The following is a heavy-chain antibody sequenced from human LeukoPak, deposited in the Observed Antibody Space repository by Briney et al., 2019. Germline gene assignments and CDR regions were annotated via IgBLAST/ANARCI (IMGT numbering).Heavy chain of an antibody. Sequence: SETLSLTCTVSGGSISSSSYYWGWIRQPPGKGLEWIGSIYYSGSTYYNPSLKSRVTISVDTSKNQFSLKLSSVTAADTAVYYCAAPPTYHYDSSGPAWGQGTLVTVSS. CDR2: IYYSGST. CDR1: GGSISSSSYY. V-gene: IGHV4-39*01. J-gene: IGHJ5*02. CDR3: AAPPTYHYDSSGPA. D-gene: IGHD3-22*01.